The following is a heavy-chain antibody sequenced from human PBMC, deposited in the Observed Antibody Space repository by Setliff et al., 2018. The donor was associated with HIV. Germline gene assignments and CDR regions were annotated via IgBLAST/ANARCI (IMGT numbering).Heavy chain of an antibody. CDR1: GFTFSSSG. CDR3: AKDTKTYCSGSSCFYGMDV. Sequence: LRLSCAASGFTFSSSGMYWVRQAPGKGLEWVAFIRYDGNNKYYADSVKGQFTISRDNSKNTLYLQMNSLRAEDTAVYYCAKDTKTYCSGSSCFYGMDVWGQGTTVTVSS. J-gene: IGHJ6*02. CDR2: IRYDGNNK. D-gene: IGHD2-15*01. V-gene: IGHV3-30*02.